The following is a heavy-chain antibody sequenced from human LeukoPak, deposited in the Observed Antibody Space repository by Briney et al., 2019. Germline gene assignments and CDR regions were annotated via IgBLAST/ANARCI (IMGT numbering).Heavy chain of an antibody. J-gene: IGHJ5*02. V-gene: IGHV1-2*06. CDR1: GYTFNAYY. Sequence: ASVKVSCKASGYTFNAYYMRWMRQAPGQGLEWMGRINPDSGGTNFAQRFQGRVTMTRDTSISTVYMELRRLRSDDTAVYYCARELGGSYNWFDPWGQGTLVTVSS. D-gene: IGHD3-16*01. CDR3: ARELGGSYNWFDP. CDR2: INPDSGGT.